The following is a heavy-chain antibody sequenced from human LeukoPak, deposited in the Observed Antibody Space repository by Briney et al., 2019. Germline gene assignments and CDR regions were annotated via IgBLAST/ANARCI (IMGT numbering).Heavy chain of an antibody. CDR3: ARDIRNYYESSGYFDY. Sequence: GGSLRLSRAASGFTFSSYNMNWVRQAPGKGLEWVSSISSSSRYIYYADSVKGRFTISRDNAKNSLYLQMNSLRAEDTAVYYCARDIRNYYESSGYFDYWGQGTLVTVSS. CDR2: ISSSSRYI. D-gene: IGHD3-22*01. CDR1: GFTFSSYN. J-gene: IGHJ4*02. V-gene: IGHV3-21*01.